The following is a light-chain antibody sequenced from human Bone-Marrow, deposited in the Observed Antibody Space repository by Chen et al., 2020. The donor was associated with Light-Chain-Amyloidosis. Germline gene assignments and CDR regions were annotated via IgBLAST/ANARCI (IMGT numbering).Light chain of an antibody. CDR1: SGSIASNY. J-gene: IGLJ3*02. CDR2: EDN. Sequence: NFMLTQPHSVSESPRKTVTISCTGSSGSIASNYVQWYQQRPGSAPTTVIYEDNQRPSGVPDRFSGSIDSSSNSASLTSSGLKTEDEADYYCQSYDSSNLVFGGGTKLTVL. CDR3: QSYDSSNLV. V-gene: IGLV6-57*02.